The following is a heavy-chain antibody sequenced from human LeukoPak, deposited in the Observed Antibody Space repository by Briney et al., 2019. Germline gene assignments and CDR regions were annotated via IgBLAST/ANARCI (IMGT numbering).Heavy chain of an antibody. J-gene: IGHJ5*02. Sequence: PSETLFLTCAVYGGSFSGYYWSWIRQPPGKGLEWIGEINHSGSTNYNPSLKSRVTISVDTSKNQFSLKLSSVTAADTAVYYCARGLIRRTYCSGGSCRLNWFDPWGQGTLVTVSS. CDR2: INHSGST. V-gene: IGHV4-34*01. D-gene: IGHD2-15*01. CDR3: ARGLIRRTYCSGGSCRLNWFDP. CDR1: GGSFSGYY.